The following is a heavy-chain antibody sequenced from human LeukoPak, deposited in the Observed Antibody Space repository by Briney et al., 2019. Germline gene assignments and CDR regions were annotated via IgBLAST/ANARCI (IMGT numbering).Heavy chain of an antibody. D-gene: IGHD1-26*01. V-gene: IGHV3-21*01. J-gene: IGHJ3*02. CDR1: GFTFSSYS. CDR2: ITTSSSYI. CDR3: ARYRFVVGATDSFDI. Sequence: GGSLRLSCAASGFTFSSYSMNWVRQAPGKGLEWVSSITTSSSYIYYADSVKGRFTISRDNAKNSLYLHMNSLRAEDTAVYYCARYRFVVGATDSFDIWGQGTMVTVFS.